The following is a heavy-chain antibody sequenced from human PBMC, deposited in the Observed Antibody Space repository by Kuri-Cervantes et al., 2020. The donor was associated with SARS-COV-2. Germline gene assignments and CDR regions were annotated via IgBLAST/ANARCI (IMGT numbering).Heavy chain of an antibody. J-gene: IGHJ4*02. D-gene: IGHD2-15*01. Sequence: GSLRLSCTVSGGSISSYYWSWIRQLAGKGLEWIGSIYYSGSTYYNPSLKSRVTISVDTSKSQFSLKLSSVTAADTAVYYCARQSDSVDYWGQGTLVTVSS. CDR3: ARQSDSVDY. CDR2: IYYSGST. CDR1: GGSISSYY. V-gene: IGHV4-59*05.